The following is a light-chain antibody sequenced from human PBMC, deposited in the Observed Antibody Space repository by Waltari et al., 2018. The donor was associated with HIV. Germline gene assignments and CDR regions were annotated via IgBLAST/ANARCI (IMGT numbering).Light chain of an antibody. CDR1: SSDVGGYNY. V-gene: IGLV2-8*01. J-gene: IGLJ3*02. CDR2: EVR. Sequence: QSALTQPPSASGSPGQSVTISCTGTSSDVGGYNYVSWYEQHPGKAPKLMIYEVRMRPSGVPDRFSGPKSGHTASLTVSGLQAEDEADYYCSSYAGSNNLVFGGGTKLTVL. CDR3: SSYAGSNNLV.